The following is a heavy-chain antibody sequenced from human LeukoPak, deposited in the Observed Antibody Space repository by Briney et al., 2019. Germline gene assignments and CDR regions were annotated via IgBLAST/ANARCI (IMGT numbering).Heavy chain of an antibody. CDR2: MNPNSGNT. CDR3: ARGWDYGDYSYMDV. V-gene: IGHV1-8*03. Sequence: ASVKVSCKASGYTFTSYDISWVRQATGQGLEWMGWMNPNSGNTGYAQKFQGRVTITRNTSISTAYMELSSLRSEDTAVYYCARGWDYGDYSYMDVWGKGTTVTVSS. CDR1: GYTFTSYD. J-gene: IGHJ6*03. D-gene: IGHD4-17*01.